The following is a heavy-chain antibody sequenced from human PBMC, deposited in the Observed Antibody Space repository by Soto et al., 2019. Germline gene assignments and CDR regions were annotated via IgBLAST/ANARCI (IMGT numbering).Heavy chain of an antibody. D-gene: IGHD3-9*01. V-gene: IGHV3-73*01. CDR2: IRSKANTYAT. J-gene: IGHJ6*02. CDR1: GFTFSGSA. CDR3: SRSRYYDILTGHYYYYYGMDG. Sequence: PVGSLRLSCAASGFTFSGSAMHWVRQASGKGLEWLGRIRSKANTYATEYAASVKGSFTISRDDSKNTAYLQMNSLKTEDTAVYYCSRSRYYDILTGHYYYYYGMDGWGQGTTVTVSS.